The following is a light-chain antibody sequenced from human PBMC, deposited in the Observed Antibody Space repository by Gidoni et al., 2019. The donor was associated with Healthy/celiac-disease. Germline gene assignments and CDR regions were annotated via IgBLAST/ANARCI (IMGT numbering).Light chain of an antibody. CDR3: MQALQTPRYT. CDR2: LGS. J-gene: IGKJ2*01. CDR1: QSLLHSNGYNY. V-gene: IGKV2-28*01. Sequence: DIVMTQSPLSLLVTPVAPASISCRSSQSLLHSNGYNYLDWYLQKPGQSPQLLIYLGSNRASGVPDRCSGSGSGTDFTLKISRVEAEDVGVYYCMQALQTPRYTFGQGTKLEIK.